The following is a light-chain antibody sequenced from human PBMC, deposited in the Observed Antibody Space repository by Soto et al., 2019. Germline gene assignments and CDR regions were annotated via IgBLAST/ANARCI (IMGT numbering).Light chain of an antibody. Sequence: EIVWTQSPGTLSLSPGERATLSCSASQSVSGNYLAWYRQRPGQAPSLLIYGASTRAPGIPDWFSGSGSGINFTSTISQLEIVDFAVYCSQQYGSTPSFGPGTKVDI. J-gene: IGKJ3*01. CDR2: GAS. CDR1: QSVSGNY. CDR3: QQYGSTPS. V-gene: IGKV3-20*01.